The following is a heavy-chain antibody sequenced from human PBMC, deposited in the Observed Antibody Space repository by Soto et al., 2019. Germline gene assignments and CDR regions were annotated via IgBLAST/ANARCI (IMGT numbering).Heavy chain of an antibody. Sequence: VQLVESGGGVVQPGRSLRLSCAASGFTFSSYGMHWVRQAPGKGLEWVAVIWYDGSNKYYADSVKGRFTISRDNSKNTLYLQMNSLRAEDTAVYYCARSLLAARPGNYYYYGMDVWGQGTTVTVSS. V-gene: IGHV3-33*01. CDR2: IWYDGSNK. J-gene: IGHJ6*02. CDR3: ARSLLAARPGNYYYYGMDV. CDR1: GFTFSSYG. D-gene: IGHD6-6*01.